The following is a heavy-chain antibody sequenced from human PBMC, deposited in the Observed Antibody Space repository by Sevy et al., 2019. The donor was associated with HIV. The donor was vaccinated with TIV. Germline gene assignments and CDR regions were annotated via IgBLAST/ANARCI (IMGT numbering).Heavy chain of an antibody. Sequence: ASVKVSCKASGYTFTSHDINWVRQATGQGLEWMGWMNPKSGNTGCAQKFQGRVTMTRNSSISTAYMELSDLRSEDTAVYYCAGVVALYCSGTNWYTRAFAIWGQGAMVTGSS. CDR2: MNPKSGNT. V-gene: IGHV1-8*01. D-gene: IGHD2-15*01. CDR1: GYTFTSHD. J-gene: IGHJ3*02. CDR3: AGVVALYCSGTNWYTRAFAI.